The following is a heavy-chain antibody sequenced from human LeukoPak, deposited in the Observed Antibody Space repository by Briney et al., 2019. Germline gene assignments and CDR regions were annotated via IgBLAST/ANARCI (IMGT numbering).Heavy chain of an antibody. CDR3: AEWFLNRYFHR. V-gene: IGHV3-23*01. CDR2: ISAGGGDT. CDR1: GFPFSNYF. J-gene: IGHJ1*01. D-gene: IGHD3-3*01. Sequence: PGGSLRLSCAASGFPFSNYFMSRVRQAPGKGLEWVSGISAGGGDTYYAESVKGRFTISRDNSKNMVDLQINSLRAEDTAVYYCAEWFLNRYFHRWGQGILVTVSS.